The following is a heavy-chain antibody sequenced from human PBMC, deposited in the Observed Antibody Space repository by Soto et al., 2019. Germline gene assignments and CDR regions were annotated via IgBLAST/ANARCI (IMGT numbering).Heavy chain of an antibody. CDR1: GFTFSTFW. CDR2: INSDGSIT. J-gene: IGHJ4*02. V-gene: IGHV3-74*01. CDR3: ARDFEY. Sequence: EVQLVESGGGLVQPGGSLRLSCEASGFTFSTFWMHWVGQAPGKGLVWFSRINSDGSITNYADSVKGRVTISRDKAKNMLYLQMNSLRAEDTAVYYCARDFEYWGQGTLVTVSS.